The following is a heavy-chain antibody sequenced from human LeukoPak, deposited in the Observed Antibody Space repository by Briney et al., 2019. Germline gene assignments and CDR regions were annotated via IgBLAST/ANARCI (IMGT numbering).Heavy chain of an antibody. CDR3: AREGTIDYYGSGSPFDY. Sequence: GGSLRLSCAASGFTFSSYAMHWVRQAPGKGLEWVAVISYDGSNKYYADSVKGRFTISRDNSKNTLYLQMNSLRAEDTAVYYCAREGTIDYYGSGSPFDYWGQGTLVAVSS. V-gene: IGHV3-30-3*01. CDR1: GFTFSSYA. D-gene: IGHD3-10*01. J-gene: IGHJ4*02. CDR2: ISYDGSNK.